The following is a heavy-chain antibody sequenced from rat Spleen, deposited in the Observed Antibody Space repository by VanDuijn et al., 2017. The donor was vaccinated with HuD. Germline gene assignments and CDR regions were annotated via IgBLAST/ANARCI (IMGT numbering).Heavy chain of an antibody. D-gene: IGHD2-1*01. Sequence: EVQLVESGGGLVQPGRSLKLSCAASGFTFSDYYMAWVRQAPTKGLEWVATISDDGTGTHYRDSVKGRFTISRDNAKSTLYLQMNSLRSEDTAAYYCARTTYDYFDYWGQGVMVTVSS. CDR3: ARTTYDYFDY. CDR2: ISDDGTGT. CDR1: GFTFSDYY. V-gene: IGHV5-7*01. J-gene: IGHJ2*01.